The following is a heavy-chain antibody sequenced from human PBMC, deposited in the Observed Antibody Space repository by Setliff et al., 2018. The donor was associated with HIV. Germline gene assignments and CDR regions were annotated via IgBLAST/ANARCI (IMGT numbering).Heavy chain of an antibody. J-gene: IGHJ4*02. CDR1: GGSISSSSYY. CDR2: IYYSGST. Sequence: LSLTCTVSGGSISSSSYYWGWIRQPPGKGLEWIGSIYYSGSTYYNPSLKSRVTISVDTSKNQFSLKLSSVTAADTAVYYCARDFNYGDLDYWGQGTLVTVSS. CDR3: ARDFNYGDLDY. V-gene: IGHV4-39*07. D-gene: IGHD4-17*01.